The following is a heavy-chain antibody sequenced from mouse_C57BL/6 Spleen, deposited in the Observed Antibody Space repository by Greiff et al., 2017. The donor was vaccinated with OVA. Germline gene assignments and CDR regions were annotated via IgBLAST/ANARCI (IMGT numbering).Heavy chain of an antibody. D-gene: IGHD1-1*01. J-gene: IGHJ2*01. CDR3: ARDWDYGSRYYFDY. CDR1: GFTFSSYA. CDR2: ISDGGSYT. V-gene: IGHV5-4*01. Sequence: EVQGVESGGGLVKPGGSLKLSCAASGFTFSSYAMSWVRQTPEKRLEWVATISDGGSYTYYPDNVKGRFTISRDNAKNNLYLQMSHLKSEDTAMYYCARDWDYGSRYYFDYWGQGTTLTVSS.